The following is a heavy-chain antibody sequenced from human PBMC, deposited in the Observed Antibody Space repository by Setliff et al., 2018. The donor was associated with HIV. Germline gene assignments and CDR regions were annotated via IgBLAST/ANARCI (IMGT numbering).Heavy chain of an antibody. CDR2: VVPIFGTT. Sequence: SVKVSCKVSGGTFRKYSMNWIRQAPGQGLEWMGGVVPIFGTTKYAQKFQGRVTITADESTSTVYMALSSLTSEDTAVYYCERDFEGMPTIDGFEDWGQGTLVTVSS. J-gene: IGHJ5*01. D-gene: IGHD1-1*01. CDR1: GGTFRKYS. CDR3: ERDFEGMPTIDGFED. V-gene: IGHV1-69*13.